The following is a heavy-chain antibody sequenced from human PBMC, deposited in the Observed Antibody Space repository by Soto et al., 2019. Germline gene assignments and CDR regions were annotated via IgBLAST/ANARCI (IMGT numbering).Heavy chain of an antibody. CDR2: IYYSGST. V-gene: IGHV4-31*03. Sequence: QVQLQESGPGLVKPSQTLSLTCTVSGGSISSGGYYWSWIRQHPGKGLEWIGYIYYSGSTYYNPSRKSRVTISVDTSKNQFSLKLSSVTAADTAVYYCARLRIVVVPAAIEDYYYYMDVWGKGTTVTVSS. CDR1: GGSISSGGYY. D-gene: IGHD2-2*01. J-gene: IGHJ6*03. CDR3: ARLRIVVVPAAIEDYYYYMDV.